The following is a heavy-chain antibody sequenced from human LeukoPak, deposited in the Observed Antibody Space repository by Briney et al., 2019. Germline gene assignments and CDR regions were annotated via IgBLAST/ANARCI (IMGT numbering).Heavy chain of an antibody. D-gene: IGHD2-2*01. V-gene: IGHV4-61*02. CDR2: IYGSGST. J-gene: IGHJ5*02. CDR1: GDSITSGNFY. CDR3: ARGWGSTSSNYFDP. Sequence: SRTLSLTCTVSGDSITSGNFYWTWIRQPAGKGLEWIGRIYGSGSTNYSPSLRSRVTISIDTSKNQFSLKLNSVTAADTAVYYCARGWGSTSSNYFDPWGQGILVTVSS.